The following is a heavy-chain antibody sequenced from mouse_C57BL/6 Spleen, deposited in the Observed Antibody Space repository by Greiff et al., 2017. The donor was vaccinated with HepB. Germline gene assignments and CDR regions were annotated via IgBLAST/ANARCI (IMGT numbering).Heavy chain of an antibody. V-gene: IGHV5-17*01. J-gene: IGHJ3*01. D-gene: IGHD2-4*01. CDR3: AREGYYDYDERGFAY. CDR2: ISSGSSTI. CDR1: GFTFSDYG. Sequence: EVMLVESGGGLVKPGGSLKLSCAASGFTFSDYGMHWVRQAPEKGLEWVAYISSGSSTIYYADTVKGRFTISRDNAKNTLFLQMTSLRSEDTAMYYCAREGYYDYDERGFAYWGQGTLVTVSA.